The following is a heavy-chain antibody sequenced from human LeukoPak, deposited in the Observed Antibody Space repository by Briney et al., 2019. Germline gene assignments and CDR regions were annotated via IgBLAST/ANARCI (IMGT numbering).Heavy chain of an antibody. CDR1: GGTFSSYA. CDR3: ARGYYYGSGRHDFDY. D-gene: IGHD3-10*01. J-gene: IGHJ4*02. CDR2: IIPIFGTA. Sequence: SVKVSSKASGGTFSSYAISWVRQAPGQGLEWMGGIIPIFGTANYAQKFQGRVTITADESTSTAYMELSSLRSEDTAVYYCARGYYYGSGRHDFDYWGQGTLVTVSS. V-gene: IGHV1-69*01.